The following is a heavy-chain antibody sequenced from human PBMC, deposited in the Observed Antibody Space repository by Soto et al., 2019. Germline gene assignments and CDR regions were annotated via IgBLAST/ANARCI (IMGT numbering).Heavy chain of an antibody. CDR1: GFSLSEARLG. CDR3: AWTLLRFDYWTGSQIDPFDF. CDR2: IFSDDKK. D-gene: IGHD3-3*01. Sequence: QVTLKESGPVLVNPTETLTLTCTVSGFSLSEARLGVSWIRQPPGMALEGLAHIFSDDKKSYRTSLKSRLTISKDTSKSQVVLTLTNMDPVDAGTYYCAWTLLRFDYWTGSQIDPFDFWGQGTLVTVSS. J-gene: IGHJ4*02. V-gene: IGHV2-26*01.